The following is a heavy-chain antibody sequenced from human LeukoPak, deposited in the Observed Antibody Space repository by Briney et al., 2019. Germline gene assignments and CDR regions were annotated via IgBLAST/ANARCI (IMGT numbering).Heavy chain of an antibody. CDR3: ARGPPNWGFDS. D-gene: IGHD7-27*01. CDR2: MSPRSGNT. CDR1: GYTFTNYD. J-gene: IGHJ4*02. Sequence: ASVKVSCKASGYTFTNYDINWVRQATGQGLEWMGWMSPRSGNTGYAQKFQGRVTMTRSTSISTAYMELSSLRSEDTAVYYCARGPPNWGFDSWGKGTLVTVSS. V-gene: IGHV1-8*01.